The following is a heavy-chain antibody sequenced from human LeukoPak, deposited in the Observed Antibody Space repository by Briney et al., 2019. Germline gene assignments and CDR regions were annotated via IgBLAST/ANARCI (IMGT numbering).Heavy chain of an antibody. CDR3: ARVDTIWSRAFDI. V-gene: IGHV4-30-2*01. J-gene: IGHJ3*02. CDR2: IYHSGST. Sequence: SQTLSLTCAVSGGSISSGGYSWSWIRQPPGKGLEWIGYIYHSGSTYYNPSLKSRVTISVDRSKNQFSLKLSSVTAADTAVYYCARVDTIWSRAFDIWGQGTMVTVS. D-gene: IGHD5-12*01. CDR1: GGSISSGGYS.